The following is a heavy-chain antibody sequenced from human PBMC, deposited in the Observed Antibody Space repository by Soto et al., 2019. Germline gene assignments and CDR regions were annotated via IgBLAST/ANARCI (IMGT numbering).Heavy chain of an antibody. V-gene: IGHV4-4*07. J-gene: IGHJ6*02. CDR2: LYTSGST. CDR1: GGSISNYY. Sequence: SETLSLTCTVSGGSISNYYWSWIRQPAGKGLEWIGRLYTSGSTSYNPSLKSRVTMSLDRSKNQFSLKLSSVTAADTAIYYCATEESVDHFEAMDVWGQGTTVTVSS. CDR3: ATEESVDHFEAMDV.